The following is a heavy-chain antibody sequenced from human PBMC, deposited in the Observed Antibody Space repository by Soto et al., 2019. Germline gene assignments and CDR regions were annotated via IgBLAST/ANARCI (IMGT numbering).Heavy chain of an antibody. CDR3: AHGSGWLFDY. CDR2: IYWDDNE. J-gene: IGHJ4*02. CDR1: GFSLSSSAVG. Sequence: QITLKESGPTLVKPTQTLTLTCTFSGFSLSSSAVGVGWIRQPPGKALEWLALIYWDDNEYYSPSLKSRLTITKDTSTNQVVLTMTNMDPVDTATYFCAHGSGWLFDYWGQGILVTVSS. D-gene: IGHD6-19*01. V-gene: IGHV2-5*02.